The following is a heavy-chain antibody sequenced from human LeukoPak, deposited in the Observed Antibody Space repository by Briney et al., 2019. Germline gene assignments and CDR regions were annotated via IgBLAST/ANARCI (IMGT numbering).Heavy chain of an antibody. CDR1: GYTFTNFG. CDR3: ARDFSEYDILTGVFDY. CDR2: ISTYNGNT. V-gene: IGHV1-18*01. D-gene: IGHD3-9*01. J-gene: IGHJ4*02. Sequence: ASVKVSCKASGYTFTNFGINWVRQAPGQGLEWMGWISTYNGNTNYAQKLQGRVTMTTDTSTSTAFMELSRLRSDDTAVYYCARDFSEYDILTGVFDYWGQGTLVTVSS.